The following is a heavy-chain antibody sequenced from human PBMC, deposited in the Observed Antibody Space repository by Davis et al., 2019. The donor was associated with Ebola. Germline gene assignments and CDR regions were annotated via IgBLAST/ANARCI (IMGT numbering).Heavy chain of an antibody. D-gene: IGHD6-13*01. CDR2: IPGSGGAA. J-gene: IGHJ6*02. CDR1: GFTFSHYA. CDR3: AKEDSSGWLGVGYCMDV. Sequence: PGGSLRLSCAASGFTFSHYAMSWIRQAPGKGLEWVSSIPGSGGAALSADPVKGRFTISTDNAKDSLYRQMNSLAAEETAVYYCAKEDSSGWLGVGYCMDVGGQGTTVTVSS. V-gene: IGHV3-23*01.